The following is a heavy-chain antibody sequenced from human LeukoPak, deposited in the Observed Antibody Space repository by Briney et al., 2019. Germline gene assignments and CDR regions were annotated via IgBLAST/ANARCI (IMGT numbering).Heavy chain of an antibody. CDR1: GFTVSSNY. CDR3: AKDRATVTTPYYYYYMDV. V-gene: IGHV3-53*01. D-gene: IGHD4-17*01. CDR2: IYSGGST. J-gene: IGHJ6*03. Sequence: GGSLRLSCAASGFTVSSNYMSWVRQAPGKGLEWVSVIYSGGSTYYADSVKGRFTISRDNSKNTLYLQMNSLRAEDTAVYYCAKDRATVTTPYYYYYMDVWGKGTTVTVSS.